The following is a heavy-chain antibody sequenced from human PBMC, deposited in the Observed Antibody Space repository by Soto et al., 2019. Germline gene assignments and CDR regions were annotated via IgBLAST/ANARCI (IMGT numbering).Heavy chain of an antibody. V-gene: IGHV4-59*01. J-gene: IGHJ4*02. CDR2: LYYSGNT. CDR1: GGSISPFY. Sequence: PSETLSLTCTVSGGSISPFYWSWVRQPPGKGLEWIGYLYYSGNTNYNPSLKSRVTISVGASKNQVSLRLTSATAADTAVYYCARVGGVAARTFDYWGQGTVVTVSS. CDR3: ARVGGVAARTFDY. D-gene: IGHD2-15*01.